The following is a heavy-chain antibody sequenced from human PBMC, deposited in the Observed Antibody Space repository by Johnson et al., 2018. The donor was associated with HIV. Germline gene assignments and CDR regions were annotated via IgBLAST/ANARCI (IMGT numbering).Heavy chain of an antibody. Sequence: VQLVESGGGVVQPGRSLRLSCVGSGFTFSNYALHCVRQAPGKGLEWVALISYDGNHKNYADSVKGRFTISRDNSKNTLYLQMNSLRAEDTAVYYCASIAARRVSAFDIWGQGTMVTVYS. J-gene: IGHJ3*02. CDR1: GFTFSNYA. CDR3: ASIAARRVSAFDI. CDR2: ISYDGNHK. V-gene: IGHV3-30*04. D-gene: IGHD6-6*01.